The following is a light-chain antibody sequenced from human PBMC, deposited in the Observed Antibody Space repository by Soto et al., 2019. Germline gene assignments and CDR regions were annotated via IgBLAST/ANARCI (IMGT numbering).Light chain of an antibody. V-gene: IGLV1-40*01. Sequence: QSVLTQPPSVSWAPGQRVTISCTGSSSNIGAGYDVHWYQQLPGTAPKLLIYGNSNRPSGVPDRFSGSKSGTSASLAITGLQAEDEADYYCQSYDSILSGSEVFGGGTQLTVL. CDR1: SSNIGAGYD. J-gene: IGLJ2*01. CDR2: GNS. CDR3: QSYDSILSGSEV.